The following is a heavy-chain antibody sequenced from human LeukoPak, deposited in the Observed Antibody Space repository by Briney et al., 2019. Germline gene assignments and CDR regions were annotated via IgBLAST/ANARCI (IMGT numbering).Heavy chain of an antibody. CDR3: ARDPITSSSWFRYFDY. CDR2: ISYDGSNK. CDR1: EFSVGSNY. J-gene: IGHJ4*02. D-gene: IGHD6-13*01. V-gene: IGHV3-30*03. Sequence: GGSLRLSCAASEFSVGSNYMTWVRQAPGKGLEWVAVISYDGSNKYYADSVKGRFTISRDNSKNTLYLQMNSLRAEDTAVYYCARDPITSSSWFRYFDYWGQGTLVTVSS.